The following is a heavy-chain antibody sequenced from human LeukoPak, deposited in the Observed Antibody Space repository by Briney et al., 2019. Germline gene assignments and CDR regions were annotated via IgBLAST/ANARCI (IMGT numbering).Heavy chain of an antibody. Sequence: GAPVKVSCKASGGTFSSYAISWVRQAPEQGLEWMGGIIPIFGTANYAQKFQGRVTITADESTSTAYMELSSLRSEDTAVYYCASNYGSGSYGEGFDYWGQGTLVTVSS. V-gene: IGHV1-69*01. J-gene: IGHJ4*02. CDR3: ASNYGSGSYGEGFDY. D-gene: IGHD3-10*01. CDR1: GGTFSSYA. CDR2: IIPIFGTA.